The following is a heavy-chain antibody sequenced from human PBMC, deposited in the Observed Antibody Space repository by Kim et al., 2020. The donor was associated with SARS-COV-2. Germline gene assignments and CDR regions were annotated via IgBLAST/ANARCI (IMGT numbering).Heavy chain of an antibody. CDR3: APDWGTVTTLGRNHGMDV. Sequence: KGRVTISVDTSKNQFSLKLSSVTAADTAVYYCAPDWGTVTTLGRNHGMDVWGQGTTVTVSS. J-gene: IGHJ6*02. D-gene: IGHD4-17*01. V-gene: IGHV4-39*01.